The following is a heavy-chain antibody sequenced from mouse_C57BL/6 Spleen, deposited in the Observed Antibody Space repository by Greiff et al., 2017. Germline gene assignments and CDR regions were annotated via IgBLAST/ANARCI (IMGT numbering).Heavy chain of an antibody. CDR1: GYTFTEYT. V-gene: IGHV1-62-2*01. CDR2: FYPGSGSI. Sequence: VQLQQSGAELVKPGASVKLSCKASGYTFTEYTIHWVKQRSGQGLEWIGWFYPGSGSIKYNEKFKDKATLTADKSSSTVYMELSRLTSEDSAVYFCARHEVTYYYGSRAYFDVWGTGTTVTVSS. CDR3: ARHEVTYYYGSRAYFDV. D-gene: IGHD1-1*01. J-gene: IGHJ1*03.